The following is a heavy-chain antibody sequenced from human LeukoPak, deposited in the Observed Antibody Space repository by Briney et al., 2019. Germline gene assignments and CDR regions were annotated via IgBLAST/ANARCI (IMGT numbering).Heavy chain of an antibody. CDR2: IDWDDDK. D-gene: IGHD2/OR15-2a*01. CDR3: ARLSGPYYFDY. Sequence: SGPALVKPTNTRTLTCTFSGFSLTTTDMRVSWIRQPPGKALEWLARIDWDDDKYYNTSLKTRLTISKDTFKNQVVLTMTNMDPVDTATYYCARLSGPYYFDYWGQGTLVTVSS. V-gene: IGHV2-70*04. CDR1: GFSLTTTDMR. J-gene: IGHJ4*02.